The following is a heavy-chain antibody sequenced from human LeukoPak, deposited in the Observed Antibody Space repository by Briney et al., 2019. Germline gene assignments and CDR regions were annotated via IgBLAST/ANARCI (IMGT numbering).Heavy chain of an antibody. V-gene: IGHV1-2*02. Sequence: ASVKVSCKASGYTFSTFGTGWVRQAPGQGLEWMGWINPNSGGTEYAQKFLGRVTMTRDTSISTAYMELSRLRSDDTAVYFCAREYYYDSSGYAVDYYYYGMDVWGQGTTVTVSS. CDR1: GYTFSTFG. CDR3: AREYYYDSSGYAVDYYYYGMDV. D-gene: IGHD3-22*01. J-gene: IGHJ6*02. CDR2: INPNSGGT.